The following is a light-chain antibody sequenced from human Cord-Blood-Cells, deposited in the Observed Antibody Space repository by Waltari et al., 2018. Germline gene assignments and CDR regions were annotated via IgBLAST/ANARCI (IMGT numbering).Light chain of an antibody. J-gene: IGKJ1*01. V-gene: IGKV1-5*01. Sequence: DIQMTQSPSTLSASVGDRVTITCRASQSISSWLAWYQQKPGKAPKLLIYDASSLESGVPSRFSGSGSGTEFTLTISSLPPDDFATYYCQQYNSYSTWTFGQGTKVEIK. CDR2: DAS. CDR1: QSISSW. CDR3: QQYNSYSTWT.